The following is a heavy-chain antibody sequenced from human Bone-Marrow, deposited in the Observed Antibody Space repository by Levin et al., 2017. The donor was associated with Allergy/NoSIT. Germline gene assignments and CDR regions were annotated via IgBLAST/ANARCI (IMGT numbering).Heavy chain of an antibody. CDR2: IYYSGTT. V-gene: IGHV4-31*03. CDR3: ARVSATWFDP. J-gene: IGHJ5*02. Sequence: SETLSLTCSVSGASITRGGYYWSWIRQHPGTGLEWIGYIYYSGTTHYNPSLKSRVALSIDSSKNHFSLNLTSVTAADTAVYYCARVSATWFDPWGQGALVTVSS. CDR1: GASITRGGYY.